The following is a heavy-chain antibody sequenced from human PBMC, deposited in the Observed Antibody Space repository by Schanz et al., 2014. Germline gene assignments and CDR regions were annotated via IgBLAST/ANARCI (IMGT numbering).Heavy chain of an antibody. CDR2: ITGASDHI. J-gene: IGHJ4*02. CDR1: GFTLNNAW. D-gene: IGHD1-1*01. CDR3: AKKVPAYNPFDS. V-gene: IGHV3-23*04. Sequence: EVQLVESGGGLVKPGGSLRLSCATSGFTLNNAWMNWVRQARGKGLEWVSGITGASDHIDYAESVKGRFTISRDNSKNTLYLQMDSLRAEDTAVYFCAKKVPAYNPFDSWGQGTLGTVSS.